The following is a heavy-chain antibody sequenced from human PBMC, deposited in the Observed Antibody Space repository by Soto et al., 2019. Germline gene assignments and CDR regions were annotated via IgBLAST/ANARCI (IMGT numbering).Heavy chain of an antibody. CDR1: GLTFGSYS. V-gene: IGHV3-48*01. D-gene: IGHD6-6*01. Sequence: GGSLRLSCAASGLTFGSYSMNWVRQAPGKGLEWVSYIYSGSSTIYYADSVKGRFTISRDTAKNSLYLQMNSLRAEDTAVYYCARDRSASSGYYHYYMDVWGKGTTVT. CDR2: IYSGSSTI. J-gene: IGHJ6*03. CDR3: ARDRSASSGYYHYYMDV.